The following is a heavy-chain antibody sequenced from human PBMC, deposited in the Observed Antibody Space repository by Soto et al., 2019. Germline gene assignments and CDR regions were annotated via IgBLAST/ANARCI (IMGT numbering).Heavy chain of an antibody. J-gene: IGHJ4*02. D-gene: IGHD3-9*01. V-gene: IGHV4-34*01. Sequence: SVTLFVTCAYLGVTFCALYWPWVSLPPGKGMEWIGEINHSGTTKYNPSLKSRVTISVDTSKNQFSLRLNSMTAADTAVYYCSRGRFDTLTGTRLSDYWGQGNVVT. CDR2: INHSGTT. CDR1: GVTFCALY. CDR3: SRGRFDTLTGTRLSDY.